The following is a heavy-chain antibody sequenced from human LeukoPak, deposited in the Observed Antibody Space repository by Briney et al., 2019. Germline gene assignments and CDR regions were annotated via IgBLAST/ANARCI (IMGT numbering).Heavy chain of an antibody. CDR2: IIPIFGTA. D-gene: IGHD2-2*01. V-gene: IGHV1-69*05. CDR1: GGTFSSYA. J-gene: IGHJ5*02. CDR3: ARGNCSSTSCYLWFDP. Sequence: GSSVKVSCKASGGTFSSYAISWVRQAPGQELEWMGGIIPIFGTANYAQKFQGRVTITTDESTSTAYMELSSLRSEDTAVYYCARGNCSSTSCYLWFDPWGQGTLVTVSS.